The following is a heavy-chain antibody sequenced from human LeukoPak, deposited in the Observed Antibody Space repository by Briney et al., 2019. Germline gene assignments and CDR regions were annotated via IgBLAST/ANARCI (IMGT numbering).Heavy chain of an antibody. CDR1: GFIFSSYG. D-gene: IGHD3-3*01. Sequence: GGSLRLSCAASGFIFSSYGMHWVRQAPGKGLEWVAVISSDGSNKYYADSVKGRFIISRDNSKNTLYLQMNSLRAEDTAVYYCAKDFALFDCWRQGSLVTV. J-gene: IGHJ4*02. CDR3: AKDFALFDC. V-gene: IGHV3-30*18. CDR2: ISSDGSNK.